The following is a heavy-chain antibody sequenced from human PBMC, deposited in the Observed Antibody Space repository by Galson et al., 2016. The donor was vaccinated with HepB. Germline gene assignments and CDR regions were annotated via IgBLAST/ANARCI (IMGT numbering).Heavy chain of an antibody. D-gene: IGHD3-10*01. J-gene: IGHJ3*02. CDR2: IYPGDSDT. CDR3: ARRSSDAFDI. V-gene: IGHV5-51*01. Sequence: QSGAEVKKPGESLEISCKGSGYSFTSYWIAWVRQMPGKGLEWMGIIYPGDSDTRYSPSFRGQVTISVDKSISTAYLQWSSLKASDTAIYYCARRSSDAFDIWGQGTMVTVSS. CDR1: GYSFTSYW.